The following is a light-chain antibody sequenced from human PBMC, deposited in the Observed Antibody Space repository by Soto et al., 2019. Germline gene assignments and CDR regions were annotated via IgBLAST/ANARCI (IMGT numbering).Light chain of an antibody. Sequence: DIVLTQSPATLSLSPGERATLSCRASQSVGSYLAWYQQKPGQAPRLLIYDASNRATGIPPRFSGSGSGTDFTLTISSLEPEDFAIYYWQQRSNGPPLTFGGGTKVEIK. CDR1: QSVGSY. CDR3: QQRSNGPPLT. J-gene: IGKJ4*01. V-gene: IGKV3-11*01. CDR2: DAS.